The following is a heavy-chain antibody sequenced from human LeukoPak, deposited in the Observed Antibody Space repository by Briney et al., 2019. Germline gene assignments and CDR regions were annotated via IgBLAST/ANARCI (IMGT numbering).Heavy chain of an antibody. CDR2: IYYSGNT. Sequence: NPSETLSLTCTVSGGSISGDHWNWIRQPPGKGLEWIGNIYYSGNTNYNPSLKSRVTISVDTSKNQFSLKLSSVTAADTAVYYCARHSRLDKSSLSWADYWGQGTLVTVSS. CDR3: ARHSRLDKSSLSWADY. V-gene: IGHV4-59*08. J-gene: IGHJ4*02. CDR1: GGSISGDH. D-gene: IGHD2-2*03.